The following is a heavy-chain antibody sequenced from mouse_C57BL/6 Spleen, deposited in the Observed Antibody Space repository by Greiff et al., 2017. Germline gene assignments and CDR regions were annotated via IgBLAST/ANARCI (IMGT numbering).Heavy chain of an antibody. CDR2: IWSGGST. V-gene: IGHV2-2*01. D-gene: IGHD4-1*01. CDR1: GFSLTSYG. CDR3: ARRILGGTNAMDY. Sequence: VMLVESGPGLVQPSQSLSITCTVSGFSLTSYGVHWVRQSPGKGLEWLGVIWSGGSTDYNAAFISRLSISKDNSKSQVFFKMNSLQADDTAIYYCARRILGGTNAMDYWGQGTSVTVSS. J-gene: IGHJ4*01.